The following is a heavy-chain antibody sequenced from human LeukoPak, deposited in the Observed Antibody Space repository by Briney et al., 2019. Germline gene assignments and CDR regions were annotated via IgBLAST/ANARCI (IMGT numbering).Heavy chain of an antibody. J-gene: IGHJ4*02. CDR2: IYYSGST. V-gene: IGHV4-59*01. CDR1: GGSFSGYY. CDR3: ARGYDSSGYYPHDY. Sequence: SETLSLTCAVYGGSFSGYYWSWIRQPPGKGLEWIGYIYYSGSTNYNPSLKSRVTISVDTSKNQFSLKLSSVTAADTAVYYCARGYDSSGYYPHDYWGQGTLVTVSS. D-gene: IGHD3-22*01.